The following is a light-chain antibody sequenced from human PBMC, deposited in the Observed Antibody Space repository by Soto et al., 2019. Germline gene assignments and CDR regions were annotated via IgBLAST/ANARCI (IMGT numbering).Light chain of an antibody. CDR2: AAS. V-gene: IGKV1-39*01. Sequence: DTQITPSPSPLSAFLVHRVTITSRASQSISRHLNWYQQKPGKAPRLLIYAASSLQSGVPSRFSGSGSGTDFILTITSLQPEDSATYYGQQTYNMPRTFGPGTKVDIK. J-gene: IGKJ3*01. CDR1: QSISRH. CDR3: QQTYNMPRT.